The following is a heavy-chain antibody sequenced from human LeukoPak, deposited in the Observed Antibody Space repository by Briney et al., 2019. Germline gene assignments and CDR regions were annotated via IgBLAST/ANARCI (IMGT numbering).Heavy chain of an antibody. CDR2: IFYSDST. CDR1: GGSFSGFY. Sequence: SVTLSLTCAVYGGSFSGFYWSWIRPPPGQGLEWIGNIFYSDSTNYNPSLKSRATTPVHTPNTHFTLTPSSLTAAAAAVYYSAIGFCKAGNAGVFVLWGQRTRVTVSS. V-gene: IGHV4-34*11. D-gene: IGHD1-1*01. J-gene: IGHJ3*01. CDR3: AIGFCKAGNAGVFVL.